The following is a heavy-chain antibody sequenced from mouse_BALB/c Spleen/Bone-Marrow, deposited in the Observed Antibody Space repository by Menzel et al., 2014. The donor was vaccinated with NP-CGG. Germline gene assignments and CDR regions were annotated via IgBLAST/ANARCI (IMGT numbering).Heavy chain of an antibody. CDR3: ARELGRGYYFDY. J-gene: IGHJ2*01. CDR1: GYTFTSSW. V-gene: IGHV1S130*01. D-gene: IGHD4-1*01. Sequence: VQLQQSGSVLVRPGASVKLSCKASGYTFTSSWMHWAKQRPGQGLEWIGEIHPNSGNTNYNEKFKGKATLTVDTSSSTAYVDLSSLTSEDSAFYYCARELGRGYYFDYWGQGITLTVSS. CDR2: IHPNSGNT.